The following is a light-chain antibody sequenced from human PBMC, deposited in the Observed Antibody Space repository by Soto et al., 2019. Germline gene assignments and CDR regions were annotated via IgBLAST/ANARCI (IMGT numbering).Light chain of an antibody. CDR2: EVS. Sequence: QSALTQPASVSGSPGQSITISCTGTSSDIGGYNSVSWYQQHPGKAPKLMIYEVSNRPSGVSNRFSGSKSGDTASLTISGLQAGDEADYYCSSYRSPSTLVFGGGTKVTVL. V-gene: IGLV2-14*01. J-gene: IGLJ3*02. CDR1: SSDIGGYNS. CDR3: SSYRSPSTLV.